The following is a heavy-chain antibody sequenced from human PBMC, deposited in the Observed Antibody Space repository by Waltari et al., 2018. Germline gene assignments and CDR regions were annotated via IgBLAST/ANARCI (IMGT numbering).Heavy chain of an antibody. Sequence: QLQLQESGPGLVKPSETLSLTCTVPGGSISSSSYYWGWIRQPPGKGLEWIGSIYYSGSTYYNPSLKSRVTISVDTSKNQFSLKLSSVTAADTAVYYCARLRGLSRSDYWGQGTLVTVSS. CDR2: IYYSGST. CDR3: ARLRGLSRSDY. V-gene: IGHV4-39*01. CDR1: GGSISSSSYY. D-gene: IGHD5-12*01. J-gene: IGHJ4*02.